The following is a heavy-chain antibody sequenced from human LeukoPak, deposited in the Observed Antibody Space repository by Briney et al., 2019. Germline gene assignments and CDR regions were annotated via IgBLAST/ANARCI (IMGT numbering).Heavy chain of an antibody. CDR2: ISSSGSTM. V-gene: IGHV3-48*03. J-gene: IGHJ4*02. CDR3: SLLAVASPQDY. CDR1: GFTFSTYE. Sequence: GGSLRLSCAASGFTFSTYEMHWVRQAPGKGLEWVSDISSSGSTMYYADSVKGRFTTSRDNTKNLLYLQMHSLRAEDTAVYYCSLLAVASPQDYWGQGTLVTVSS. D-gene: IGHD6-19*01.